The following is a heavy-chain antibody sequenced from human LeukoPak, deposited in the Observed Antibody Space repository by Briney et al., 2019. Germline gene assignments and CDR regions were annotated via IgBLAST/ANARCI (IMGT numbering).Heavy chain of an antibody. CDR2: IYYSGST. D-gene: IGHD6-13*01. J-gene: IGHJ6*03. CDR1: GGSISSYY. V-gene: IGHV4-59*01. Sequence: SETLSLTCTVSGGSISSYYWSWIRQPPGKGLEWIWYIYYSGSTNYNPSLKSRVTISVDPSKNRFSLKLSSVTAADTAVYYCARRYGSSVYYSYHMDVWGKGTTVTVSS. CDR3: ARRYGSSVYYSYHMDV.